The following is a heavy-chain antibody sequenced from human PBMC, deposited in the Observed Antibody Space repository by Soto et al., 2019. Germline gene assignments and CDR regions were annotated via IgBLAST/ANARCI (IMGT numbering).Heavy chain of an antibody. D-gene: IGHD5-18*01. V-gene: IGHV3-23*01. CDR1: GFTFISYS. J-gene: IGHJ5*01. Sequence: EVQLLESGGGLVQSGGSLRLSCAASGFTFISYSMSWVRQAPGKGLEWVSCISGSGGSTYDADSEKGRFTISRDNSKNTLYLKVSNVGAEAAAVYYGPVVAGSSYGWLDFWGQGTLVTVSS. CDR3: PVVAGSSYGWLDF. CDR2: ISGSGGST.